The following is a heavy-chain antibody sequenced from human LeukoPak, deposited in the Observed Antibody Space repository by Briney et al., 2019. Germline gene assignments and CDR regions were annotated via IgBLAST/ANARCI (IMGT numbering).Heavy chain of an antibody. D-gene: IGHD6-13*01. J-gene: IGHJ4*02. CDR2: IYPGDSET. V-gene: IGHV5-51*01. CDR3: ARQKLGHHLVLPLDY. Sequence: GESLKISCKGSGYNFTSYCIAWVRQMPGKGLEWMGIIYPGDSETKYRPSFQGQVTISADKSISTAYLQWSSLKASDTAMYYCARQKLGHHLVLPLDYWGQGTLVTVSS. CDR1: GYNFTSYC.